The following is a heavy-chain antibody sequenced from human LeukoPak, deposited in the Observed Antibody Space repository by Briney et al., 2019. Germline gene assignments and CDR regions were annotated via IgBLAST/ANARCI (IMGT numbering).Heavy chain of an antibody. J-gene: IGHJ5*02. V-gene: IGHV1-46*01. Sequence: ASVKVSCKASGYTFTSYYMHWVRQAPGQGLEWMGIINPSGGSTSYAQKFQGRVTMTRNTSISTAYMELSSLRSEDTAVYYCARGRSYYYDSSGPWGQGTLVTVSS. CDR1: GYTFTSYY. CDR3: ARGRSYYYDSSGP. D-gene: IGHD3-22*01. CDR2: INPSGGST.